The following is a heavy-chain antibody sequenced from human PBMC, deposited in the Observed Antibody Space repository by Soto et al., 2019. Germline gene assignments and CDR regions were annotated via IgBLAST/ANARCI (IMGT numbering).Heavy chain of an antibody. CDR3: AKDIPPEIDDFWHGMDA. Sequence: QVQLVESGGGGVQPGRSLRLSCGASGFTFSNYGMYLVRQAPGKGLEWVAVISYGGARKYYADSVKGRFTISRDNSKNTLYLQMNGLRVEDTAVYYCAKDIPPEIDDFWHGMDAWGQGTTVIVSS. CDR2: ISYGGARK. J-gene: IGHJ6*02. V-gene: IGHV3-30*18. D-gene: IGHD3-3*01. CDR1: GFTFSNYG.